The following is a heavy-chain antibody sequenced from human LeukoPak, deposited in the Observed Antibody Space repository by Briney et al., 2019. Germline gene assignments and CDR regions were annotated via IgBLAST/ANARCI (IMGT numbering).Heavy chain of an antibody. D-gene: IGHD5-12*01. J-gene: IGHJ4*02. V-gene: IGHV4-34*01. CDR2: INHSGNT. CDR3: ATRAYSFGKKIQY. Sequence: SETLSLTCAVYGESFSRHYWTWIRQSPGKGLEWIGEINHSGNTKYNPSVKSRVTISVDTSKNQFSVNLTSVTAADTAVYYRATRAYSFGKKIQYWGQGNLVTVPS. CDR1: GESFSRHY.